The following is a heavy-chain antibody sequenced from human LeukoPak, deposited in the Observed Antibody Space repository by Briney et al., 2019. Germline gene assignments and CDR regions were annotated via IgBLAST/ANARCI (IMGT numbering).Heavy chain of an antibody. CDR3: ARDPPLGSCSTISCPHLDY. CDR2: ISSSSSFI. V-gene: IGHV3-21*01. Sequence: GGSLRPSCAASGFTFSRYSMNWVRPAPGKGLEWVSSISSSSSFIYYADSVKGRFTISRDNAKNSLYLQMNSLRAGDTAVYYCARDPPLGSCSTISCPHLDYWGQGTLVTVSS. CDR1: GFTFSRYS. D-gene: IGHD2-2*01. J-gene: IGHJ4*02.